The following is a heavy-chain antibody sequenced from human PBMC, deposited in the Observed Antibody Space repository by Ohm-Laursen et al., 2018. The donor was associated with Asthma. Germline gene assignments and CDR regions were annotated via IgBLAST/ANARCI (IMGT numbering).Heavy chain of an antibody. J-gene: IGHJ3*02. CDR1: GFTFSNFA. CDR2: ITYDGSWN. D-gene: IGHD2-15*01. Sequence: SLRLSCAASGFTFSNFAMHWVRQAPGKGLEWVAVITYDGSWNYYADSVKGRFTISRDNSKNTLYMQMNSLRAEDTAVYYCGRRDFSGGGPSAAFDIWGQGTMVTVSS. V-gene: IGHV3-30-3*01. CDR3: GRRDFSGGGPSAAFDI.